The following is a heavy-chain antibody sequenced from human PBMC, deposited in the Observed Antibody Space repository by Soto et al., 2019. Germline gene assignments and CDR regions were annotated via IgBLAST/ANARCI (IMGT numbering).Heavy chain of an antibody. CDR1: GFTFSSYA. CDR3: AKGNYKAVAGWGYFDY. D-gene: IGHD6-19*01. V-gene: IGHV3-23*01. Sequence: GGSLRLSCAASGFTFSSYAMSWVRQAPGKGLEWVSAISGSGGSTYYADSVRGRFTISRDNSKNTLYLQMNSLRAEDTAVYYCAKGNYKAVAGWGYFDYWGQGTLVTVSS. J-gene: IGHJ4*02. CDR2: ISGSGGST.